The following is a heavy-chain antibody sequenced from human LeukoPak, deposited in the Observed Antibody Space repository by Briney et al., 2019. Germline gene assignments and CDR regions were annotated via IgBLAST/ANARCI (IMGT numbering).Heavy chain of an antibody. CDR3: ASPSGGSGNAFDI. Sequence: ASVNVSCKASGYTFTSYDINWVRQATGQGLEWMGWMNPNSGNTGYAQKFQGRVTMTRNTSISTAYMELSSLRSEDTAVYYCASPSGGSGNAFDIWGQGTMVTVSS. CDR1: GYTFTSYD. D-gene: IGHD2-15*01. CDR2: MNPNSGNT. J-gene: IGHJ3*02. V-gene: IGHV1-8*01.